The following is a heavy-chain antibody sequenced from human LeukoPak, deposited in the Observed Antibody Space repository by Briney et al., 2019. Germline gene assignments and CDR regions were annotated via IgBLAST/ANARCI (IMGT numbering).Heavy chain of an antibody. J-gene: IGHJ6*03. CDR3: ARQKLEWLSRYYYYYYYMDV. V-gene: IGHV4-4*09. CDR1: GGSISSYY. CDR2: IYTSGRT. Sequence: SETLSLTCTVSGGSISSYYWSWIRQPPGKGLEWIGYIYTSGRTNYNPSLKSRVTISVDTSKNQFSLKLSSVTAADTAVYYCARQKLEWLSRYYYYYYYMDVWGKGTTVTVSS. D-gene: IGHD3-3*01.